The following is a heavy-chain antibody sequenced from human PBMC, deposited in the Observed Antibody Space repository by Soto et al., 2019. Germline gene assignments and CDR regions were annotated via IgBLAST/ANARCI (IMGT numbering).Heavy chain of an antibody. CDR2: IIPVIGTT. CDR3: ARAPGLTTTITVTPGNARGSGFGMHV. V-gene: IGHV1-69*01. D-gene: IGHD3-10*01. Sequence: QVQLVQSGAEVKKPGSSVKVACKGSGDPFSSFIISWVRQAPGQGLEWVGGIIPVIGTTPYAQKFQGRVSITADESTSTVYMEMSSLTPEDTAVYYCARAPGLTTTITVTPGNARGSGFGMHVWGQGTTVIVSS. CDR1: GDPFSSFI. J-gene: IGHJ6*02.